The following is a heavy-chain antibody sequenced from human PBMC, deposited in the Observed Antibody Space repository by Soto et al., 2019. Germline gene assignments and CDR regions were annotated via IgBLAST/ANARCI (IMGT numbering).Heavy chain of an antibody. J-gene: IGHJ5*02. CDR2: INTGNGNT. CDR3: ASNVDHLDP. V-gene: IGHV1-3*04. Sequence: ASVKVSWKASGYTFNRYALHWVRQAPGQGLEGMGWINTGNGNTHYSQKFQGRVTFTRDAPATKAYMELSSLTSEDTAVYYCASNVDHLDPWAQGTLVTVSS. CDR1: GYTFNRYA.